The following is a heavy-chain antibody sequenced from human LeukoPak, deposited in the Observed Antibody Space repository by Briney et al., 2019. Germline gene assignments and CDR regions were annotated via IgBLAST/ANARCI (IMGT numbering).Heavy chain of an antibody. D-gene: IGHD2-8*01. Sequence: GGSLRLSCAASGFTFSSYWMSWVRQAPGKGLEWVANIKQDGGEKYYVDSVKGRFTISRDNAKNSLYLQMNSLRAEDTAVYYCARDDSSELYCTNGVCSPVAFDYWGQGTLVTVSS. CDR1: GFTFSSYW. CDR3: ARDDSSELYCTNGVCSPVAFDY. J-gene: IGHJ4*02. V-gene: IGHV3-7*01. CDR2: IKQDGGEK.